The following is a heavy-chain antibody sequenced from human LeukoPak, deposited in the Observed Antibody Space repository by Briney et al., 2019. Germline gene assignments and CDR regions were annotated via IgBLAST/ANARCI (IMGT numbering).Heavy chain of an antibody. CDR2: INPNSGGT. CDR3: ARDSASWGSLNYFDP. V-gene: IGHV1-2*02. Sequence: ASVKVSCKASGYTFTGYYMHWVRQAPGQGLEWMGWINPNSGGTNYAQKFQGRVTMTSDTSISTAYMELTRLKSDDTAVYYCARDSASWGSLNYFDPWGQGTLVIVSS. CDR1: GYTFTGYY. D-gene: IGHD2-2*01. J-gene: IGHJ5*02.